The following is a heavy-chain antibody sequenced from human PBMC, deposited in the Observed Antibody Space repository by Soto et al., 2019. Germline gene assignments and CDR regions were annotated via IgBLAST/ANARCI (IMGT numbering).Heavy chain of an antibody. Sequence: HPGGSLRLSCAASGFKFSNYAMSWVRQAPGKGLEWVSLISATGGGTYYADSVKGRLTISRDNSHNTLYLQVHSLTAEDTAVYYCAKDRRAGGNSAFYFDFWGQGAQVTVSS. CDR3: AKDRRAGGNSAFYFDF. CDR2: ISATGGGT. CDR1: GFKFSNYA. V-gene: IGHV3-23*01. J-gene: IGHJ4*02. D-gene: IGHD3-16*01.